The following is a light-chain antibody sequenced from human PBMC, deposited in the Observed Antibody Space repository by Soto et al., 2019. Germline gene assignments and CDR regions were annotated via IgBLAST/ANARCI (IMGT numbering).Light chain of an antibody. CDR1: QFVSSR. V-gene: IGKV3-15*01. CDR2: DTS. Sequence: DIVVTQSPATLSASPGERVTLSCRASQFVSSRLAWYQQRPGQVPRLPIYDTSTMAPGISARFSGSGSGTEFTLTIISRQSEDFAVYYCQEYIQWPPGMFGPGTTVDIK. CDR3: QEYIQWPPGM. J-gene: IGKJ1*01.